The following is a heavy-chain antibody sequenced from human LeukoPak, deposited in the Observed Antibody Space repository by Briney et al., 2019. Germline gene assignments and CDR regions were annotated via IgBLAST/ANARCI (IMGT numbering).Heavy chain of an antibody. V-gene: IGHV3-21*01. CDR2: ISSSSSYI. CDR3: ARVHDSSFDY. J-gene: IGHJ4*02. Sequence: KPGGSLRLSCAASGFTFSSYSMTWVRQAPGKGLEWVSSISSSSSYIYYADSVKGRFTISRDNAKNPLYLQMNSLRAEDTAVYYCARVHDSSFDYWGQGTLVTVSS. D-gene: IGHD3-22*01. CDR1: GFTFSSYS.